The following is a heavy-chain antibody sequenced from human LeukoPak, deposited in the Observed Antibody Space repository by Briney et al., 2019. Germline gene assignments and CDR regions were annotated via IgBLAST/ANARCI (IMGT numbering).Heavy chain of an antibody. V-gene: IGHV3-15*01. D-gene: IGHD6-13*01. CDR2: TKSKTDGGTT. CDR3: TTGFSSSWYFY. Sequence: PGGSLRLSCAASGFTFSNAWMSWVRQAPGKGLEWVGRTKSKTDGGTTDYAAPVKGRFTISRDDSKNTLYLQMNSLKTEDTAVYYCTTGFSSSWYFYWGQGTLVTVSS. J-gene: IGHJ4*02. CDR1: GFTFSNAW.